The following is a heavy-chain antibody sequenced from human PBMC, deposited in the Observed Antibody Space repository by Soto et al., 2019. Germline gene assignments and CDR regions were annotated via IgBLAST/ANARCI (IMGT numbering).Heavy chain of an antibody. V-gene: IGHV4-61*01. J-gene: IGHJ4*02. Sequence: SETLSLTCTVTGDSISSRSYYWSWIRQPPGKGLEWIGYIYFSGSTNFNPSLKSRVTLSLDTSKRQFFLKLTSVTAADTAVYYCARAWAVPGSHWGDWGRGTLVTVSS. D-gene: IGHD6-19*01. CDR3: ARAWAVPGSHWGD. CDR2: IYFSGST. CDR1: GDSISSRSYY.